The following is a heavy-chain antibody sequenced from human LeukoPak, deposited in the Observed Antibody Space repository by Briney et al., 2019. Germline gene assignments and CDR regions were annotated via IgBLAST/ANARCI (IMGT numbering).Heavy chain of an antibody. CDR3: ARETGSAVGSTDFDY. D-gene: IGHD4-17*01. V-gene: IGHV3-66*02. CDR1: GFIRSGDF. J-gene: IGHJ4*02. Sequence: GSLRLSCAASGFIRSGDFMSWVRQAPGKGLEWVSVIYSDGSTYYADSVKGRFTISRDNSKNTLYLQMNSLRAEDTAVYYCARETGSAVGSTDFDYWGQGTLVTVSS. CDR2: IYSDGST.